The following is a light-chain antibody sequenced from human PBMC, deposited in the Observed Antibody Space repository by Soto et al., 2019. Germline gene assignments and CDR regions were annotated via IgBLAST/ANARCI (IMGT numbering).Light chain of an antibody. CDR3: QQYNNWPFIT. CDR1: QSVSSN. J-gene: IGKJ5*01. Sequence: EIVMTQSPATLSVSPWEGATLSCRASQSVSSNLAWYQQKPGQAPRLLIYGASTRATGIPARFSGSGSGTEFTLSISSLQSEDFAVYYCQQYNNWPFITFGQGTRLEIK. CDR2: GAS. V-gene: IGKV3-15*01.